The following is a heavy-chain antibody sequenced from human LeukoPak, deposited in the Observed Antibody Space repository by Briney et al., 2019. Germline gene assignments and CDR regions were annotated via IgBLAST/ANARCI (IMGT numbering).Heavy chain of an antibody. V-gene: IGHV3-9*01. CDR3: AKGGYSGYERYYFDY. Sequence: GGSLRLSCAASGFTFSSYAMSWVRQAPGKGLEWVSGISWNSGSIGYADSVKGRFTISRDNAKNSLYLQMNSLRAEDTALYYCAKGGYSGYERYYFDYWGQGTLVTVSS. CDR1: GFTFSSYA. J-gene: IGHJ4*02. D-gene: IGHD5-12*01. CDR2: ISWNSGSI.